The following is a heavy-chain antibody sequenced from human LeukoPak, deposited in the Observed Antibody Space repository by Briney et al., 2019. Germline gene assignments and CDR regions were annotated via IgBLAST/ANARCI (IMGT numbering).Heavy chain of an antibody. CDR1: GYTFTNYG. CDR3: ARDPPYCSNTNCYFDY. Sequence: ASVKVSCKASGYTFTNYGISWVRQAPGQGLEWMGWISAYNGNTNYAQKLQGRVTMTTDTSTSTAYTELRSLRSDDTAVYYGARDPPYCSNTNCYFDYSGQGTLVTVSS. CDR2: ISAYNGNT. V-gene: IGHV1-18*01. D-gene: IGHD2-2*01. J-gene: IGHJ4*02.